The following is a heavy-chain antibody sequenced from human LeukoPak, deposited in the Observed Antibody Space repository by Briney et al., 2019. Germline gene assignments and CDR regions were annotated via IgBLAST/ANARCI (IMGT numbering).Heavy chain of an antibody. D-gene: IGHD4-17*01. J-gene: IGHJ3*02. V-gene: IGHV4-34*01. Sequence: SETLSLTCAVYGGSFSGYYWSWIRQPPGKGLEWIGEINHSGSTNYNPSLKSRVTISVDTSKNQFSLKLSSVTAADTAVYYCARVNPGDYDAFDIWGQGTMVTVSS. CDR3: ARVNPGDYDAFDI. CDR2: INHSGST. CDR1: GGSFSGYY.